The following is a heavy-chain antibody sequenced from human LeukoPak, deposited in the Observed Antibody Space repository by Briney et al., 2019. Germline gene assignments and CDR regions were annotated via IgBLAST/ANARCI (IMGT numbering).Heavy chain of an antibody. CDR2: ISGSGGNT. J-gene: IGHJ5*02. Sequence: GGSLRLSCAASGFTFSSYAMSWVRQAPGKGLEWVSVISGSGGNTYYADSVKGRFTISRDNSKNTLYLHMNSLRAEDTAVYYCAKEATRYCSTTNCYWFDPWGQGTLVTVSS. CDR1: GFTFSSYA. V-gene: IGHV3-23*01. CDR3: AKEATRYCSTTNCYWFDP. D-gene: IGHD2-2*01.